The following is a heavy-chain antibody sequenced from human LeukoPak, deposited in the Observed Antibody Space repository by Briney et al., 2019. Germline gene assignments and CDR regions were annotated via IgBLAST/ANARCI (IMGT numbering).Heavy chain of an antibody. J-gene: IGHJ4*02. V-gene: IGHV3-20*04. CDR1: GFTFGDYG. CDR2: LNWDGGTT. CDR3: ARAQTYGDYRLLLDY. D-gene: IGHD4-17*01. Sequence: GGSLRLSCAASGFTFGDYGMSWVRQAPGRGLEWVSGLNWDGGTTGHADSVKGRFTISRDNAKNSLYLQMNSLRAEDTALYYCARAQTYGDYRLLLDYWGQGTLVTVSS.